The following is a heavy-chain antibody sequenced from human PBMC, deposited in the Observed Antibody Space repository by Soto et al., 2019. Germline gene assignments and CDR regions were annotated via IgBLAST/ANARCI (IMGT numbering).Heavy chain of an antibody. D-gene: IGHD6-19*01. CDR2: ISYDGSNK. CDR3: ARGSSSGWYKDYYGMDV. CDR1: GFTFSSYA. J-gene: IGHJ6*02. V-gene: IGHV3-30-3*01. Sequence: GGSVRLSCAASGFTFSSYAMHWVRQAPGKGLEWVAVISYDGSNKYYADSVKGRFTISRDNSKNTLYLQMNSLRAEDTAVYYCARGSSSGWYKDYYGMDVWGQGTTVTVSS.